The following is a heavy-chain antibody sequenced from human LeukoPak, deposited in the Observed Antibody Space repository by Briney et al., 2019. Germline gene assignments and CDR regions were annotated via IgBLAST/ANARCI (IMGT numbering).Heavy chain of an antibody. CDR2: ISGSGGST. V-gene: IGHV3-23*01. D-gene: IGHD3-22*01. CDR1: GSTFSSYA. Sequence: GGSLRLSCAASGSTFSSYAMSWVRQARWKGVEWVSAISGSGGSTSYADSVKGRFTISRDNSKNTLYLQMNSLRAEDTAVYYCAKFDSSGYPRAPLGYWGQGTLVTVSS. CDR3: AKFDSSGYPRAPLGY. J-gene: IGHJ4*02.